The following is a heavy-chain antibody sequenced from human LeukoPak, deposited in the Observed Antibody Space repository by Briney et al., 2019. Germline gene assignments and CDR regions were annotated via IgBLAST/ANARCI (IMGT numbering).Heavy chain of an antibody. CDR1: GGSVSSGSYY. D-gene: IGHD3-10*01. CDR3: ARDKGSGLDYYYYYGMDV. J-gene: IGHJ6*04. CDR2: IYYSGST. Sequence: SETLSLTCTVSGGSVSSGSYYWSCIRQPPGKGLEWIGYIYYSGSTNYNPSLKSRVTISVDTSKNQFSLKLSSVTAADTAVYYCARDKGSGLDYYYYYGMDVWGKGTTVTVSS. V-gene: IGHV4-61*01.